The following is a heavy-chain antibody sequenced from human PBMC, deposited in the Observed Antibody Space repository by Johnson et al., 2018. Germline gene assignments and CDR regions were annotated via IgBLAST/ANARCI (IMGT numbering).Heavy chain of an antibody. Sequence: QVQLGQAGGGVVQPGRSLRPSCAASGFTFSSYGMLWVRQAPGTGLEWVEVIWYDGSNKYYADSVKGPFTISRDNSKNTLYLQMNSLRADETGVYYCASGGGGYDYVGGSYRYMNCMDVWDQGTTVPVSS. CDR1: GFTFSSYG. CDR3: ASGGGGYDYVGGSYRYMNCMDV. CDR2: IWYDGSNK. D-gene: IGHD3-16*02. J-gene: IGHJ6*02. V-gene: IGHV3-33*01.